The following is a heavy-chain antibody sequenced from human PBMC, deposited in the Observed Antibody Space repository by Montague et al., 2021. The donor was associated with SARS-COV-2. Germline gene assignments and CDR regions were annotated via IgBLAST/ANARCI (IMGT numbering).Heavy chain of an antibody. CDR2: IYHSGST. CDR3: ARSQDCSTTICHFDY. Sequence: SETLSLTCTVSGYSISSGYYWGWIRQPPGKGLEWIGSIYHSGSTYYNPSLKSRVTISVDTSKNQFSLMLSSVTAADTAVYYCARSQDCSTTICHFDYWGQGTLVTVSS. CDR1: GYSISSGYY. J-gene: IGHJ4*02. V-gene: IGHV4-38-2*02. D-gene: IGHD2-2*01.